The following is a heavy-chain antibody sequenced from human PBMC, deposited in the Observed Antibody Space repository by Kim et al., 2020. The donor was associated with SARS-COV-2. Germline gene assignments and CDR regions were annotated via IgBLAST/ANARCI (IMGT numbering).Heavy chain of an antibody. J-gene: IGHJ4*02. V-gene: IGHV3-11*03. CDR3: ARRGSSWYSQIDY. Sequence: AAAGKRRLTISREKAENSQYLQMKRLRAEDTAVYYCARRGSSWYSQIDYWGQGTLVTVSS. D-gene: IGHD6-13*01.